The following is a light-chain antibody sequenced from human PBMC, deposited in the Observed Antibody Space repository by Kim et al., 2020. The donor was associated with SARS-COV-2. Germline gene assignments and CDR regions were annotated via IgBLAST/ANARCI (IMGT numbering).Light chain of an antibody. CDR3: SSYTTSSTLVA. CDR1: SSDVGAYNY. Sequence: SITISCTATSSDVGAYNYVSWYQQHPDKAPKLMIYDITNRPSGVSNRFSGSKSGNTASLTISGLQAEDEADYYCSSYTTSSTLVAFGGGTQLTVL. CDR2: DIT. J-gene: IGLJ2*01. V-gene: IGLV2-14*03.